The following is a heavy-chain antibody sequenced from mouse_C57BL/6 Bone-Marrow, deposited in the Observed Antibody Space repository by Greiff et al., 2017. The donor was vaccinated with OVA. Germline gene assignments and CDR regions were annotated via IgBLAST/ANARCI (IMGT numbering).Heavy chain of an antibody. CDR1: GYAFSSSW. J-gene: IGHJ3*01. CDR2: IYPGDGDT. CDR3: ARHEDRRGFAY. Sequence: VQLQESGPELVKPGASVKISCKASGYAFSSSWMNWVKQRPGKGLEWIGRIYPGDGDTNYNGKFKGKATLTADKSSSTVYMELSRLTSEDSAVYFCARHEDRRGFAYWGQGTLVTVSA. V-gene: IGHV1-82*01.